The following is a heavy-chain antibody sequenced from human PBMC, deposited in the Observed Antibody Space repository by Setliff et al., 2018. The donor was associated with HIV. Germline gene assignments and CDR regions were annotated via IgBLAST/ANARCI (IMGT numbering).Heavy chain of an antibody. Sequence: SETLSLTCAVYGGSFSGFYWSWIRQPPGKGLEWIGEINHSGSTKYNPSLKSRVTISVDTSTNQVSLQVNSVTAVDTAVYYCARVPHRVVGTTTLLYHFDYWGLGTLVTVSS. CDR3: ARVPHRVVGTTTLLYHFDY. J-gene: IGHJ4*02. V-gene: IGHV4-34*01. CDR1: GGSFSGFY. CDR2: INHSGST. D-gene: IGHD1-26*01.